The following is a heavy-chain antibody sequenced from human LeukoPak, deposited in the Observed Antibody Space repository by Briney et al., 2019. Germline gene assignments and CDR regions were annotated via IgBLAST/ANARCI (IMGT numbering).Heavy chain of an antibody. J-gene: IGHJ6*04. Sequence: SGKVSCKASGGTFRSYAISWVRQAPGQGLEWMEGIIPIFGTANYAQKSQGRVTITADKATSTAYMELRSLRSEDTAVYYCAREDGGMDVWGKGTKVTVSS. CDR2: IIPIFGTA. CDR3: AREDGGMDV. CDR1: GGTFRSYA. V-gene: IGHV1-69*06.